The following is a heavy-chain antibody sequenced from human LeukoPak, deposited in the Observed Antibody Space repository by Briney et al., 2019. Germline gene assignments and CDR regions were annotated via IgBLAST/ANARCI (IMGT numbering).Heavy chain of an antibody. D-gene: IGHD5-12*01. J-gene: IGHJ6*02. V-gene: IGHV4-4*07. CDR2: IYTSGST. Sequence: SETLSLTCTVSGGSISSYYWSWIRQPAGEGLEWIGRIYTSGSTNYNPSLKSRVTMSVDTSKNQFSLKLSSVTAADTAVYYCASGPRGFYYYYDMDVWGQGTTVTVSS. CDR1: GGSISSYY. CDR3: ASGPRGFYYYYDMDV.